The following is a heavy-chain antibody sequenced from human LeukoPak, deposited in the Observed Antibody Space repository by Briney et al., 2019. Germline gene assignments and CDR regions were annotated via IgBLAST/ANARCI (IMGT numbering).Heavy chain of an antibody. CDR1: GDSINSYY. CDR2: THYTGNT. D-gene: IGHD2-8*01. CDR3: AKWSSTLKAFDF. Sequence: SETLSLTCSVSGDSINSYYWNWIRQPPGKEREWIGYTHYTGNTKSNPSLTTRVTTSVDTSKSQFSLKLSSVTAADTAVYYCAKWSSTLKAFDFWGQGILVIVSS. J-gene: IGHJ4*02. V-gene: IGHV4-59*08.